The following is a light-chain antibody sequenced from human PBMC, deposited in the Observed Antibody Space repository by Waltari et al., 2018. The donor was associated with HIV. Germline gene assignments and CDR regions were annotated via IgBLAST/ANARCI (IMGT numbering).Light chain of an antibody. CDR3: LLSYGGPRV. J-gene: IGLJ2*01. V-gene: IGLV7-46*01. CDR2: DTS. CDR1: TGAVTSGHS. Sequence: QAVVTQEPSLTVSPGGTVTLTCGSSTGAVTSGHSPYWSQQRPGQAPRTLIHDTSNNDSWTPARFSGSLLGGKAALTLSGAQPEDEAEYYCLLSYGGPRVFGGGTKLTVL.